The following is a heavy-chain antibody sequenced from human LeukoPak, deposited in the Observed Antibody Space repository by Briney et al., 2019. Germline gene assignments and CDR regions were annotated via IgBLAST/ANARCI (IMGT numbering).Heavy chain of an antibody. J-gene: IGHJ5*02. CDR1: GFTFSSYW. CDR2: INTDGSST. CDR3: ARDRRSITQRGFDP. D-gene: IGHD2-2*01. Sequence: GGSLRPSCAASGFTFSSYWMHWVRQAPGKGLVWVSRINTDGSSTSYADSVKGRFTISRDNAKNTLYLQMNSLRAEDTAVYYCARDRRSITQRGFDPWGQGTLVTVSS. V-gene: IGHV3-74*01.